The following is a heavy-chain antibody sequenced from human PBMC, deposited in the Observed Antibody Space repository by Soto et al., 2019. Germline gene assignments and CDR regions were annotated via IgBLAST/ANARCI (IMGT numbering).Heavy chain of an antibody. Sequence: QVHLVQFGAEVKKPGASVKVSCKGSGYAFTTYGITWVRQAPGQGLEWMGWISAHNGNTNYAQKLQGRVTVTRYTSTSTASMELRGLRSDDTAVYYCARGRYGDYWGQGDLVTVSS. CDR2: ISAHNGNT. CDR1: GYAFTTYG. D-gene: IGHD1-1*01. CDR3: ARGRYGDY. J-gene: IGHJ4*02. V-gene: IGHV1-18*01.